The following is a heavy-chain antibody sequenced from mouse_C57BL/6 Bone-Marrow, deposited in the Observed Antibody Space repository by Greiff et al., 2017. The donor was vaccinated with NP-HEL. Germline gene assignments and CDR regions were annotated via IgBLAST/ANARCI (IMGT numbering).Heavy chain of an antibody. CDR1: GYTFTSYW. V-gene: IGHV1-69*01. CDR3: VYGLYY. CDR2: IDPAGSYT. D-gene: IGHD2-10*02. Sequence: VQLQQPGAELVMPGASVKLSCKASGYTFTSYWMHWVKQRPGQGLEWIGEIDPAGSYTNYTQKFKGKATLTVDKSSSTAYMQLSSLTSEDSAVYYCVYGLYYWGQGTTLTVSS. J-gene: IGHJ2*01.